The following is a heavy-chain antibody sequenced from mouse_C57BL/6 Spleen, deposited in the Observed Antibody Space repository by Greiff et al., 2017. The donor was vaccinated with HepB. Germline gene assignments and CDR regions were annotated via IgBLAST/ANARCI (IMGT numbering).Heavy chain of an antibody. CDR2: IYPGDGDT. J-gene: IGHJ4*01. CDR3: ARSPLRGVYAMDY. D-gene: IGHD1-1*01. Sequence: QVQLKQSGPELVKPGASVKISCKASGYAFSSSWMNWVKQRPGKGLEWIGRIYPGDGDTNYNGKFKGKATLTADKSSSTAYMQLSSLTSEDSAVYFCARSPLRGVYAMDYWGQGTSVTVSS. V-gene: IGHV1-82*01. CDR1: GYAFSSSW.